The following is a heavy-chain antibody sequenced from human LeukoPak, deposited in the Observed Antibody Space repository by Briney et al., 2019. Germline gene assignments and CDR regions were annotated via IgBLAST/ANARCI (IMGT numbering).Heavy chain of an antibody. CDR1: GFTFSSYA. Sequence: GGSLRLSCAASGFTFSSYAIHWVRQAPGKGLEWVAVISKDGSDKYYADSVKGRFTISRDNSRNTLFLHMSSLGGEDTAVYYCARVPDSSGWAGDYWGQGTLVTVSS. CDR2: ISKDGSDK. CDR3: ARVPDSSGWAGDY. D-gene: IGHD6-19*01. J-gene: IGHJ4*02. V-gene: IGHV3-30*04.